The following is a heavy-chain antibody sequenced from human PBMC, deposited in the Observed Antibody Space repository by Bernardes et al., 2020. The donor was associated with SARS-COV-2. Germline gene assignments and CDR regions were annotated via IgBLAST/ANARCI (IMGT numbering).Heavy chain of an antibody. J-gene: IGHJ5*02. Sequence: AAVKDSCKASGYTFVDYYIPWVRQAPGQGLEWIINPSGGYATYAQTFQGRITLTRDTSANTAYMELSSLTSEDTAIYFCTRGGVVIRTTGFDPWGQGTPVTVSS. CDR2: INPSGGYA. V-gene: IGHV1-46*01. D-gene: IGHD3-3*01. CDR3: TRGGVVIRTTGFDP. CDR1: GYTFVDYY.